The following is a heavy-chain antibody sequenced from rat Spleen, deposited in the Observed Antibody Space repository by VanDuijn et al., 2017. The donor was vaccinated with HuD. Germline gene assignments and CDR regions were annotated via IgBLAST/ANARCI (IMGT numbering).Heavy chain of an antibody. CDR1: GFTFSNYY. CDR2: ISYDGSTT. V-gene: IGHV5-29*01. D-gene: IGHD3-2*01. Sequence: EVQLVESGGDLVQPGRSLKLSCAASGFTFSNYYMAWVRQAPTKGLEWVATISYDGSTTYYRDSVKGRFTISRDTVKSTLYLQMDSLRSADTATYFCARQIWQYYFDYWGQGVMVTVSS. CDR3: ARQIWQYYFDY. J-gene: IGHJ2*01.